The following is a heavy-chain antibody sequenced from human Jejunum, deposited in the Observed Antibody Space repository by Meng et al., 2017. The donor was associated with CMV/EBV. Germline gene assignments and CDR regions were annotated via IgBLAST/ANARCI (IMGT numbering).Heavy chain of an antibody. Sequence: ASGFPLNCSGIHWARQFPGKGLGWVAVLWYDGSRKYFADSVQGRFSISRDDSKNTVYLQMNSLRAEDTAVYYCARDNDGSSHYSQFDYWGQGTLVTV. CDR1: GFPLNCSG. J-gene: IGHJ4*02. CDR2: LWYDGSRK. V-gene: IGHV3-33*01. CDR3: ARDNDGSSHYSQFDY. D-gene: IGHD3-22*01.